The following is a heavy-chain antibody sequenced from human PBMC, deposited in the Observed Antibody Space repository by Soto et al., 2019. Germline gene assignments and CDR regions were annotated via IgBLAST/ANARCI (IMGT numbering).Heavy chain of an antibody. Sequence: GGSLRLSCAASGFTFSSYWMHWVRQAPGKGLVWVSPISGNGSSTNYADSVKGRFTISRDNSKNTLYLQMNSLRAEDTAVYYCAKGVRPSNRYSSGWYYFDYWGQGTLVTVSS. D-gene: IGHD6-19*01. CDR2: ISGNGSST. V-gene: IGHV3-23*01. J-gene: IGHJ4*02. CDR1: GFTFSSYW. CDR3: AKGVRPSNRYSSGWYYFDY.